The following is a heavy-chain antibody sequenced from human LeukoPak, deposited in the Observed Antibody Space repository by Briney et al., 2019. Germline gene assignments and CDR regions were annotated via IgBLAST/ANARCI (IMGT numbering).Heavy chain of an antibody. D-gene: IGHD1-26*01. CDR2: IYYSGST. Sequence: SETLSLTCTVSGGSISSYYWSWIRQPPGKGLEWIGYIYYSGSTNYNPSLKSRVTISVDTSKNQFSLKLSSVTAADTAVYYCARVGWELLDFYHYYYYMDVWGKGTTVTISS. CDR1: GGSISSYY. CDR3: ARVGWELLDFYHYYYYMDV. J-gene: IGHJ6*03. V-gene: IGHV4-59*01.